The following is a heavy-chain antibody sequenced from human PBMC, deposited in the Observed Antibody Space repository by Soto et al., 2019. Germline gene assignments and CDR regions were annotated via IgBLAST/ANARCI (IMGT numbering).Heavy chain of an antibody. J-gene: IGHJ5*02. CDR2: FDPEDGET. CDR1: GYTLTELS. Sequence: ASVKVSCKVSGYTLTELSMHWVRQAPGKGLEWMGGFDPEDGETIYAQKLQGRVTMTEDTSTDTAYMELSSLRSEDTAVYFCATAYDFWSGYHYRFDPWGQGTLVTVSS. D-gene: IGHD3-3*01. CDR3: ATAYDFWSGYHYRFDP. V-gene: IGHV1-24*01.